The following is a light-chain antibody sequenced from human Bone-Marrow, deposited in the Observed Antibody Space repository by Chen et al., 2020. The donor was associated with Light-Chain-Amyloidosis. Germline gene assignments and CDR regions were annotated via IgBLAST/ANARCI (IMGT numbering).Light chain of an antibody. CDR1: SGSIATNY. Sequence: NFMLTKPHSVSESPGKTVIISCTRSSGSIATNYVQWYQQRPGSSPTTVIYEDDQRPSGVPDRFSGSIDRSYNSASLTISGLKTEDEAAYYCQSYQGSSQGVFGGGTELTVL. J-gene: IGLJ3*02. CDR3: QSYQGSSQGV. V-gene: IGLV6-57*01. CDR2: EDD.